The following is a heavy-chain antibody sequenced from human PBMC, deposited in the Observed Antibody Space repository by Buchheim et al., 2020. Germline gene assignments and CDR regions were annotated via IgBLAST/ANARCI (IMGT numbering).Heavy chain of an antibody. V-gene: IGHV3-30-3*02. D-gene: IGHD6-13*01. CDR3: AKKGGIGRVTDYYDY. Sequence: QVQLVESGGGVVQRGRSLRLYCAASGFNFSSYAMPWVRQAPGKGLEWVAVISNDGSIQYYADSVKGRFTISRDNSKNTLYLQMNSLKAEDTAVYYCAKKGGIGRVTDYYDYWGQGTL. J-gene: IGHJ4*02. CDR2: ISNDGSIQ. CDR1: GFNFSSYA.